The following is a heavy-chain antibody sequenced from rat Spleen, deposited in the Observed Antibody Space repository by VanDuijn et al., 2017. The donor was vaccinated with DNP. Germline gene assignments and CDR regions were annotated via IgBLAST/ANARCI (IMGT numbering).Heavy chain of an antibody. J-gene: IGHJ1*01. CDR3: TSTWYFDF. V-gene: IGHV10-4*01. CDR2: ISIKTHNYAT. CDR1: GFTFSNSD. Sequence: EVQLVESGGGLVQPGRSLKLSCSASGFTFSNSDMVWVRQTPTKGLEWVTIISIKTHNYATLYADSVKERFTISRDDSQNMVYLQMNNLKTEDTALYYCTSTWYFDFWGPGTMVTVSS.